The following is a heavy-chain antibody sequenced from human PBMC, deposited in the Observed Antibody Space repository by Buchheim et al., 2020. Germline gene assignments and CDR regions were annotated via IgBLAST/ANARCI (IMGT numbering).Heavy chain of an antibody. J-gene: IGHJ5*02. V-gene: IGHV4-34*01. Sequence: QVQLQQWGAGLLKPSETLSLTCAVYGGSFSDYYWSWIRQPPGKGLEWIGEINHSGGTNYNPSLKSRVTISVDTSKNQFSLKLSSVTAADTAVYYCARGYNYGSGTDYEINLFDPWGQGAL. D-gene: IGHD3-10*01. CDR2: INHSGGT. CDR1: GGSFSDYY. CDR3: ARGYNYGSGTDYEINLFDP.